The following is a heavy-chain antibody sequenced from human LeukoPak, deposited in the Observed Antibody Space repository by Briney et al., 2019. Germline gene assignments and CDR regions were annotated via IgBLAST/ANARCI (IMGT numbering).Heavy chain of an antibody. Sequence: GRSLRLSCAASGFTFSSYAMHCVRQAPGKGLEWVAVISYDGSNKYYADSVKGRFTISRDNSKNTLYLQMNSLRAEDTAVYYCARVSSGYDVGGQGTLVTVSS. CDR2: ISYDGSNK. CDR3: ARVSSGYDV. J-gene: IGHJ4*02. D-gene: IGHD5-12*01. CDR1: GFTFSSYA. V-gene: IGHV3-30-3*01.